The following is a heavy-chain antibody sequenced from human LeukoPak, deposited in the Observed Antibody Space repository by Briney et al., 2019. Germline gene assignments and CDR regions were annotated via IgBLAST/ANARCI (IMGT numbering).Heavy chain of an antibody. V-gene: IGHV1-46*01. J-gene: IGHJ4*02. CDR3: ARGLRDYFDY. CDR1: GYTFTSYG. D-gene: IGHD3-10*01. CDR2: INPSGGST. Sequence: ASVKVSCKASGYTFTSYGISWVRQAPGQGLEWMGIINPSGGSTSYAQKFQGRVTMTRDTSTSTVYMELSSLRSEDTAVYYCARGLRDYFDYWGQGTLVTVSS.